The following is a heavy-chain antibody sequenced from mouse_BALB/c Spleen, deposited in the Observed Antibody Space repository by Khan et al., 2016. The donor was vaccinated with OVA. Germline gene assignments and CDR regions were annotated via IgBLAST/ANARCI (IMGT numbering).Heavy chain of an antibody. Sequence: EVELVESGGGLVQPGGSRKLSCAASGFNFSSFGIHWVRQAPKKGLEWVACISSGSSTIYYVATVKDRFSISRDIPTNTLFLQMTSLRSEDTAMYYCARSGGNFPLYFDVWGAGTSVTVSS. D-gene: IGHD2-1*01. CDR1: GFNFSSFG. CDR2: ISSGSSTI. J-gene: IGHJ1*01. CDR3: ARSGGNFPLYFDV. V-gene: IGHV5-17*02.